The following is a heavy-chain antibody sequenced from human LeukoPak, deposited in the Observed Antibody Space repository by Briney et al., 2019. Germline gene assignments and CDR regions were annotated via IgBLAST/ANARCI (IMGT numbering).Heavy chain of an antibody. V-gene: IGHV1-18*04. CDR3: ASPGSYHAARTYYGMDV. CDR1: GYTFTSYY. CDR2: ISAYNGNT. Sequence: ASVKVSCKASGYTFTSYYMHWVRQAPGQGLEWMGWISAYNGNTNFAQKLQGRVTMTTDTSTSTAYMELRSLRSDDTAVYYCASPGSYHAARTYYGMDVWGQGTTVTVSS. J-gene: IGHJ6*02. D-gene: IGHD1-26*01.